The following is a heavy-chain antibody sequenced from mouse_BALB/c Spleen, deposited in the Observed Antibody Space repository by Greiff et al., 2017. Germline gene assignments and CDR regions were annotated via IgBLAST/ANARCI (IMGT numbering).Heavy chain of an antibody. Sequence: EVKLQESGGGLVQPGGSRKLSCAASGFTFSSFGMHWVRQAPEKGLEWVAYISSGSSTIYYADTVKGRFTISRDNPKNTLFLQMTSLRSEDTAMYYCARSGDYDGGLFAYWGQGTLVTVSA. CDR3: ARSGDYDGGLFAY. J-gene: IGHJ3*01. CDR1: GFTFSSFG. CDR2: ISSGSSTI. D-gene: IGHD2-4*01. V-gene: IGHV5-17*02.